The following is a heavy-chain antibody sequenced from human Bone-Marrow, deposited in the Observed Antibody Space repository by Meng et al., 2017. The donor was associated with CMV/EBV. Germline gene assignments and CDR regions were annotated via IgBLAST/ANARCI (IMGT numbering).Heavy chain of an antibody. V-gene: IGHV4-39*01. D-gene: IGHD1-26*01. Sequence: SETLSLTCTVSGGSIRNSSYYWDWVRQAPVKGLEGIGNFYYSGTTSYTPSLKSRVTISGDTSKNQFYLELYSVTATDTAVYYCASGSALGYYGMDLWGQGTTVTVSS. J-gene: IGHJ6*02. CDR3: ASGSALGYYGMDL. CDR2: FYYSGTT. CDR1: GGSIRNSSYY.